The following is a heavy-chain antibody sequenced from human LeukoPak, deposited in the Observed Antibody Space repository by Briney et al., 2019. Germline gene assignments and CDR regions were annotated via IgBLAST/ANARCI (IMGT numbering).Heavy chain of an antibody. CDR1: GGSFSGYY. J-gene: IGHJ4*02. Sequence: PSETLSLTCAASGGSFSGYYWTWIRQPPGKGLEWIGEINHNGRTNYNPSLKSRVIMSVDTSKNQFSLKLSSVTAADTAVYYCASNHYYDSSGYVDWGQGTLVTVSS. CDR3: ASNHYYDSSGYVD. V-gene: IGHV4-34*01. D-gene: IGHD3-22*01. CDR2: INHNGRT.